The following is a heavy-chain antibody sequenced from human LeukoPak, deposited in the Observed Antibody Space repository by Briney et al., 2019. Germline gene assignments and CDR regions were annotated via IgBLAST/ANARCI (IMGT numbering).Heavy chain of an antibody. CDR3: ARGGIDIVTVPVSNWFDP. D-gene: IGHD2/OR15-2a*01. V-gene: IGHV1-18*01. J-gene: IGHJ5*02. Sequence: ASVKVSFKASGYSFINYGMTWVRQAPGQGGEGMGWSSPYNGKTNYAQKFQGRVTITTDTSTNTAYMELRSLRSDDTAVYYCARGGIDIVTVPVSNWFDPWGQGTLVTVSS. CDR1: GYSFINYG. CDR2: SSPYNGKT.